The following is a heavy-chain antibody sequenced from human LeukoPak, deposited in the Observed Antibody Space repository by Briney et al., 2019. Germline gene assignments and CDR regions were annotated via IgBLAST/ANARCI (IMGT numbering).Heavy chain of an antibody. CDR3: ARDGGVATIPGDLYY. Sequence: GGSLRLSCAASGFTFSSYSMNWVRQAPGKGLEWVSYISSSSSTIYYADSVKGRFTISRDNAKNSLYLQMNSLRAEDTAVYYCARDGGVATIPGDLYYWGQGTLVTVSS. CDR2: ISSSSSTI. V-gene: IGHV3-48*01. CDR1: GFTFSSYS. J-gene: IGHJ4*02. D-gene: IGHD5-12*01.